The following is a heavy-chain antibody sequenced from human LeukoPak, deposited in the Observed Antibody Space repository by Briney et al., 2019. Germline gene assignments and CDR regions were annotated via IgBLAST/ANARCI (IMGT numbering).Heavy chain of an antibody. CDR1: GYTFTGYY. CDR3: AREGPHYYDSSGYYGP. J-gene: IGHJ5*02. Sequence: ASVKASCKASGYTFTGYYMHWVRQAPGQGLEWMGWINPNSGGTNYAQKFQGRVTMTRDTSISTAYMELSRLRSDDTAVYYCAREGPHYYDSSGYYGPWGQGTLVTVSS. V-gene: IGHV1-2*02. CDR2: INPNSGGT. D-gene: IGHD3-22*01.